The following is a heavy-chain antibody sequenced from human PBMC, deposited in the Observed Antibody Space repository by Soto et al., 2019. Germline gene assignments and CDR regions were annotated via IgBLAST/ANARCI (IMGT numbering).Heavy chain of an antibody. CDR3: AKARCTGKSCYGPDY. Sequence: GGSLRLSCAASGFTFSSYAMHWVRQAPGKGLEWVAVISYDGSNKYYADSVKGRFTISRDNSKNTLYLQMNSLRAEDTAVYYCAKARCTGKSCYGPDYWGHGSLVTVSS. J-gene: IGHJ4*01. D-gene: IGHD2-8*02. V-gene: IGHV3-30-3*01. CDR2: ISYDGSNK. CDR1: GFTFSSYA.